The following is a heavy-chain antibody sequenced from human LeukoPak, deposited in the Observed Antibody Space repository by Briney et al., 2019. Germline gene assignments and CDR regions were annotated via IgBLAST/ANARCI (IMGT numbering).Heavy chain of an antibody. D-gene: IGHD3-22*01. V-gene: IGHV4-61*02. CDR1: GGSISSGSYY. CDR3: ARVRRGYYDSSGYEDAFDI. J-gene: IGHJ3*02. Sequence: SETLSLTCTVSGGSISSGSYYWSRIRQPAGKGLEWIGRIYTSGSTNYNPSLKSRVTISVDTSKNQFSLKLSSVTAADTAVYYCARVRRGYYDSSGYEDAFDIWGQGTMVTVSS. CDR2: IYTSGST.